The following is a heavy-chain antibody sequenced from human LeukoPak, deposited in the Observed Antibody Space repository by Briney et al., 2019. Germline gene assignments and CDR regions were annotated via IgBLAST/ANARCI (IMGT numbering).Heavy chain of an antibody. J-gene: IGHJ5*02. CDR1: GVSFSNYY. D-gene: IGHD3-10*01. CDR2: INHSGST. CDR3: ARGARKKYYYGSGSHGNWFDP. V-gene: IGHV4-34*01. Sequence: PSETLSLTCAVYGVSFSNYYWSWLRQSPGKGREWIGEINHSGSTYYNPPLKSRVTMSVDTSKNQFSLNLSSVTAADTAVYYCARGARKKYYYGSGSHGNWFDPWGQGTLVTVSS.